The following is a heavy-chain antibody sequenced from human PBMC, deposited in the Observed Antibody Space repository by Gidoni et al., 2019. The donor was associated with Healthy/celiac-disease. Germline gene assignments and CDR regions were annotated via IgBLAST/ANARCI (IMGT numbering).Heavy chain of an antibody. V-gene: IGHV3-53*01. D-gene: IGHD6-13*01. Sequence: EVQLVESGGGLIQPGGSLRLSCAASGFTVSSNYMSWVRQAPGKGLEWVSVIYSGGRTYYADSVKGRFTISRDNSKNTLYLQMNSLRAEDTAVYYCARGRIAAADLYYFDYWGQGTLVTVSS. CDR3: ARGRIAAADLYYFDY. CDR1: GFTVSSNY. J-gene: IGHJ4*02. CDR2: IYSGGRT.